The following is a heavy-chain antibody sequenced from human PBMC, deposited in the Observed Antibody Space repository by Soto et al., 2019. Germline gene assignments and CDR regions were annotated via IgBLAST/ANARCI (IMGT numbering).Heavy chain of an antibody. CDR3: ARAQDGYNFLYEPT. CDR2: SYSGGST. Sequence: EVQLVESGGGLIQPGGSLRLSCVASGFTVSNNYMSWVRQAPGKGLERVSVSYSGGSTDYADSVKGRFTISRHNSKNTLYIQMNSLRADETSVYYYARAQDGYNFLYEPTWGQGTLVTVSS. D-gene: IGHD5-12*01. CDR1: GFTVSNNY. V-gene: IGHV3-53*01. J-gene: IGHJ4*02.